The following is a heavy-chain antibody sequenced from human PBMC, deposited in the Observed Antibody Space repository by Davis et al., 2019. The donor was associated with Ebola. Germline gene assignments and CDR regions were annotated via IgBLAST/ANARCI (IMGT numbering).Heavy chain of an antibody. D-gene: IGHD3/OR15-3a*01. Sequence: SETLSLTCTVSGGSISSYYWSWIRQPPGKGLEWLGQTTHGGSTHYNPSLKSRVRMSLDTSINHFSLNLNSVTAADTAVYYCARAWTAWGQGTLVTVSS. CDR1: GGSISSYY. V-gene: IGHV4-59*04. CDR3: ARAWTA. CDR2: TTHGGST. J-gene: IGHJ4*02.